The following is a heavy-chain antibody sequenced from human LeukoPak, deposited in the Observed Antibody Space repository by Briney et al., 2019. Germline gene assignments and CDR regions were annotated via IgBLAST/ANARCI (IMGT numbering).Heavy chain of an antibody. CDR1: GFTVSSNY. CDR2: IYSGGST. J-gene: IGHJ5*02. CDR3: ASLDTAKQPLANH. Sequence: GGSLRLSCAASGFTVSSNYMSWVRQAPGKGLEWVSVIYSGGSTYYVDSVKGRFTISRDNSKNTLYLQMNSLRAEDTAVYYCASLDTAKQPLANHWGQGTLVTVSS. D-gene: IGHD5-18*01. V-gene: IGHV3-53*01.